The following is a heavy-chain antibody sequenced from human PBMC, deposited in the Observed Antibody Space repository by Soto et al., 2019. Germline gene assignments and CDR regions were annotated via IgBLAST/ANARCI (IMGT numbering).Heavy chain of an antibody. CDR2: IYPGDSDT. CDR3: ARHSSYDYYDRSGYYYYGMDV. V-gene: IGHV5-51*01. D-gene: IGHD3-22*01. J-gene: IGHJ6*02. Sequence: GESLKISCKGSGYSFTSYWIGWVRQMPGKGLEWMGSIYPGDSDTRYSPSFQGQVTISADKSISTAYLQWSSLKASDTAMYYCARHSSYDYYDRSGYYYYGMDVWGQGTTVTVSS. CDR1: GYSFTSYW.